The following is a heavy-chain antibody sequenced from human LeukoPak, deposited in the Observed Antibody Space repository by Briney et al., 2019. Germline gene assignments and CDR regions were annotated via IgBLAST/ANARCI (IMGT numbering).Heavy chain of an antibody. CDR1: GYTFTGYY. D-gene: IGHD3-9*01. CDR3: ARGNDDILTGFYSDY. Sequence: ASVKVSCKASGYTFTGYYMHWVRQAPGQGLEWMGWINPNSGGTNYAQKFQGRVTMTRDTSISTAYKELSRLRSDDTAVYYCARGNDDILTGFYSDYWGQGTLVTVSS. CDR2: INPNSGGT. V-gene: IGHV1-2*02. J-gene: IGHJ4*02.